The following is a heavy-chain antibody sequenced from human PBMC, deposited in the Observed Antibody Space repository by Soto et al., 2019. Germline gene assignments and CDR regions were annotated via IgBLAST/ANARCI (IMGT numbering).Heavy chain of an antibody. V-gene: IGHV4-4*02. CDR2: THHSGST. J-gene: IGHJ5*02. CDR1: GDSISSGYW. Sequence: QVQLQESGPGLVKPSGTLSLTCAVSGDSISSGYWWSWVRQPPGRGLEWIGETHHSGSTNYSPSLQSRVSISMDKSNNQFSLRLNSVTAADTAIYYCVRHCPAYCLSSWGQGTLVTVSS. CDR3: VRHCPAYCLSS. D-gene: IGHD2-21*01.